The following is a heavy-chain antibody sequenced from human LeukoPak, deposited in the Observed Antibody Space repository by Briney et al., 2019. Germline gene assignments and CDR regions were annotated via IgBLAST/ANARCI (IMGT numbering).Heavy chain of an antibody. CDR3: ARAQGYYDSSGYYTYNWFDP. D-gene: IGHD3-22*01. J-gene: IGHJ5*02. CDR2: TYYRSKWYN. CDR1: GDSVSSNSAA. Sequence: SQTLSLTCAISGDSVSSNSAAWNWIRQSPSRGLEWLGRTYYRSKWYNDYAVSVKSRITINPDTSKNQFSLQLNSVTPEDTAVYYCARAQGYYDSSGYYTYNWFDPWGQGTLVTVSS. V-gene: IGHV6-1*01.